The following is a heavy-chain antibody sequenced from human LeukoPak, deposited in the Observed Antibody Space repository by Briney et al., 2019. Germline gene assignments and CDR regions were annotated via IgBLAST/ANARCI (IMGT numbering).Heavy chain of an antibody. Sequence: SETLSLTCAVYGGSFGGYYWSWIRQPPGKGLEWIGEINHSGSTNYNPSLKSRVTISVDTSKNQFSLKLSSMTAADTAVYYCARDRLRITIFGVVRRPPHFDYWGQGTLVIVSS. V-gene: IGHV4-34*01. CDR1: GGSFGGYY. CDR3: ARDRLRITIFGVVRRPPHFDY. J-gene: IGHJ4*02. D-gene: IGHD3-3*01. CDR2: INHSGST.